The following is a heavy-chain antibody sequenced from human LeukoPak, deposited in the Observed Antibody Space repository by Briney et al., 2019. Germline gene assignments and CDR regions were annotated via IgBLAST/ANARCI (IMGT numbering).Heavy chain of an antibody. J-gene: IGHJ6*02. CDR2: IKSKTDGGTT. Sequence: GGSLRLSCAASGFTFSNAWMSWVRQAPGKGLEWVGRIKSKTDGGTTDYAAPVKGRFTISRDDSKNTLYLQMNSLKTEDTAVYYCTTVGYSSSWSSYYYYYGMDVWGQGTTVTVSS. CDR3: TTVGYSSSWSSYYYYYGMDV. CDR1: GFTFSNAW. V-gene: IGHV3-15*01. D-gene: IGHD6-13*01.